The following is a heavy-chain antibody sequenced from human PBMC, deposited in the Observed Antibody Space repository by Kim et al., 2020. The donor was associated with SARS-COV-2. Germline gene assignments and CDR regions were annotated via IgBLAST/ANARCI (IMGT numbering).Heavy chain of an antibody. V-gene: IGHV4-4*02. J-gene: IGHJ4*02. CDR1: GGSISSSNW. CDR3: ARVGEAVAGRGVDY. Sequence: SETLSLTCAVSGGSISSSNWWSWVRQPPGKGLEWIGEIYHSGSTNYNPSLKSRVIISVDKSKNQFSLKLSSVTAADTAVYYCARVGEAVAGRGVDYWGQGTLVTVRS. CDR2: IYHSGST. D-gene: IGHD6-19*01.